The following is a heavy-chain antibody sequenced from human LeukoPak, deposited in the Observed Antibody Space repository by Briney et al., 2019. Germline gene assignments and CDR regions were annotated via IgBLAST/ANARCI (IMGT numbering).Heavy chain of an antibody. J-gene: IGHJ4*02. CDR2: IIANGGSA. V-gene: IGHV3-23*01. CDR1: GFTFSSFA. Sequence: GGSLRLSCSASGFTFSSFALSWVRPAPGKGLEWVSGIIANGGSAYYADSVKGRFTISKDNSKNTLYLQMNSLRAEDTAVYYCAKIMGSLHCWGQGTLVTVPS. D-gene: IGHD3-10*01. CDR3: AKIMGSLHC.